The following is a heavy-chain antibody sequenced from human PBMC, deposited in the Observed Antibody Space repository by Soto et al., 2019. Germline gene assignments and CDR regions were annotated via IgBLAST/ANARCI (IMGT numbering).Heavy chain of an antibody. CDR3: ASDLLGEIDY. D-gene: IGHD1-26*01. Sequence: ASVKVSFKASGFTLITYGISCGRQAPGQGLEWMGWISAYNGNTNYAQKLQGRVTMTTDTSTSTAYMERRSLRSDDTAVYYCASDLLGEIDYWGQGTLVTVSS. V-gene: IGHV1-18*01. CDR2: ISAYNGNT. CDR1: GFTLITYG. J-gene: IGHJ4*02.